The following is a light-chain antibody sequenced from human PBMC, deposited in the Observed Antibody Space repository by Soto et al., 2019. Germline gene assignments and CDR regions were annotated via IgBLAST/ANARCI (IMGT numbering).Light chain of an antibody. CDR1: SEYSQYK. CDR2: VGTGGIVG. V-gene: IGLV9-49*01. J-gene: IGLJ1*01. Sequence: QLVLTQPPSASASLGASVTLSCTLTSEYSQYKVDWYQQRPGKGPRFVMRVGTGGIVGSKGDGIPDRFSVLGSGLNRYLIIKNIQEEDESDYHCGIDHGSGNNFVYVFGTGTKVTVL. CDR3: GIDHGSGNNFVYV.